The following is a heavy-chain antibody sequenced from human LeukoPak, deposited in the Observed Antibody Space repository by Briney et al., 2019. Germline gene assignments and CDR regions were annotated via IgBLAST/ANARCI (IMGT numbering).Heavy chain of an antibody. V-gene: IGHV3-30*02. CDR3: ARFAAGGSYYYYMDV. CDR2: IRHDGINE. D-gene: IGHD3-10*01. CDR1: GFPFNSYG. Sequence: PGGSLRLSCAASGFPFNSYGMHWVRQAPGKGLEWVAYIRHDGINEYYADSVKGRFTISRDISRKTLYLQMNSLRADDTAVYYCARFAAGGSYYYYMDVWGKGTTVTVSS. J-gene: IGHJ6*03.